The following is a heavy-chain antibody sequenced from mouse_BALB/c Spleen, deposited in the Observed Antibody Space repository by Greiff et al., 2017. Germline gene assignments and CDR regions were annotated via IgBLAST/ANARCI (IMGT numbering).Heavy chain of an antibody. CDR1: GFTFTDYY. D-gene: IGHD2-4*01. J-gene: IGHJ4*01. CDR2: IRNKANGYTT. Sequence: DVQLVESGGGLVQPGGSLRLSCATSGFTFTDYYMSWVRQPPGKALEWLGFIRNKANGYTTEYSASVKGRFTISRDNSQSILYLQMNTLRAEDSATYYCARCDYDCAMDYWGQGTSVTVSS. V-gene: IGHV7-3*02. CDR3: ARCDYDCAMDY.